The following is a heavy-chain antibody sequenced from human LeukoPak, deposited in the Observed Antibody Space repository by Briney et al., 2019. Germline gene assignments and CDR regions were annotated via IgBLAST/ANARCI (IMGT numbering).Heavy chain of an antibody. Sequence: SETLSLTCTVSGGSISSYYWSWIRQPPGKGLEWIGYIYYNGSTNYNPSLKSRVTISVDTSKNQFSLKLSSVTAADTAVYYCARQIAAAGFNWFDPWGQGTLVTVSS. CDR2: IYYNGST. D-gene: IGHD6-13*01. J-gene: IGHJ5*02. CDR1: GGSISSYY. V-gene: IGHV4-59*08. CDR3: ARQIAAAGFNWFDP.